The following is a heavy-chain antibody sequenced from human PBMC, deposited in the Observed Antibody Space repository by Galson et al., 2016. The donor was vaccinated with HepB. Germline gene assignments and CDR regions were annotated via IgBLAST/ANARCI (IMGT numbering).Heavy chain of an antibody. J-gene: IGHJ4*02. D-gene: IGHD4-23*01. V-gene: IGHV4-31*03. CDR2: IDHSGST. CDR3: ARGETTVAVFPLDY. CDR1: GGSVNRSSYY. Sequence: TLSLTCSVSGGSVNRSSYYWSWVRQSPGKGLEWIGNIDHSGSTSYNPFLWSRVSITRDTSENNIALRLTSLTAADTAMYYCARGETTVAVFPLDYWGQGTPVTVSS.